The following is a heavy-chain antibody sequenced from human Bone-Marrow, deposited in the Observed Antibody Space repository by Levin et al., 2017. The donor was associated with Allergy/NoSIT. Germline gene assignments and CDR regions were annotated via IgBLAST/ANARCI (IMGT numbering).Heavy chain of an antibody. CDR3: MRAVRGSANDADY. V-gene: IGHV3-7*01. CDR2: IKDDGTEK. J-gene: IGHJ4*02. Sequence: GGSLRLSCATSGFAFSSFWMGWVRQVPGKGLEWVANIKDDGTEKYYVDSVRGRFSISRDNAWNSLYLQMSSLRAEDTAVYYCMRAVRGSANDADYWGQGTLVTVSS. CDR1: GFAFSSFW. D-gene: IGHD5-12*01.